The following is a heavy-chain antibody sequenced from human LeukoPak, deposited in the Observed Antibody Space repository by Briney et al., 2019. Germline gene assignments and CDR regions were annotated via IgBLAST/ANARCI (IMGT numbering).Heavy chain of an antibody. D-gene: IGHD5-18*01. CDR1: GGSISSGGYS. CDR2: IYHSGST. V-gene: IGHV4-30-2*01. Sequence: SQTLSLTCAVSGGSISSGGYSWSWIRQPPGKGLEWIGYIYHSGSTYYNPSLKSRVTTSVDRSKNQFSLKLSSVTAADTAVYYCARYSYGYYFDYWGQGTLVTVSS. CDR3: ARYSYGYYFDY. J-gene: IGHJ4*02.